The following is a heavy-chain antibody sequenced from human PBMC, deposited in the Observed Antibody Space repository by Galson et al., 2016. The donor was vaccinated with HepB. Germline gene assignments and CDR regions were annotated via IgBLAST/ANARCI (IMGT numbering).Heavy chain of an antibody. CDR3: ATHRVSTRSPNDY. CDR2: IRSKLNNYAT. Sequence: LRLSCAASGFTFDGSAFHWVRQASGKGLEWVGHIRSKLNNYATGYAESVKGRFTISRDDSKNTAYLQMNSLQSEDTAMYYCATHRVSTRSPNDYWGQGTLVTVSS. J-gene: IGHJ4*02. D-gene: IGHD5/OR15-5a*01. V-gene: IGHV3-73*01. CDR1: GFTFDGSA.